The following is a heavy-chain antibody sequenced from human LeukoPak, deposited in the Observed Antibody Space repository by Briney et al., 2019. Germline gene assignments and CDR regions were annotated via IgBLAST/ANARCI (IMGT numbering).Heavy chain of an antibody. V-gene: IGHV3-73*01. CDR3: TRHSDKYCSGAGCYVNNFYGLDV. D-gene: IGHD2-15*01. CDR1: GFSFSVSA. CDR2: IRSRANRYVT. Sequence: GGSLRLSCAASGFSFSVSAMHWVRQASGKGLEWVGRIRSRANRYVTVYAASMEGRFTISRDDSQNTAYLEMNSLTTEDTAVYYCTRHSDKYCSGAGCYVNNFYGLDVWGQGTTVIVSS. J-gene: IGHJ6*02.